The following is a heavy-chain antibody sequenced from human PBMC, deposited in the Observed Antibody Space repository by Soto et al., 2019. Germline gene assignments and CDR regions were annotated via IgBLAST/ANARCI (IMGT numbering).Heavy chain of an antibody. CDR3: TTGTRDSSGWDRDY. CDR2: IKSKTNGGTT. Sequence: GGSLRLSCAASGFTFSNAWMSWVRQAPGKGLEWVGRIKSKTNGGTTDYAAPVKGRFTISRDDTKNTLYLQMNSLKTEDTAVYYCTTGTRDSSGWDRDYWSQGTLVTVSS. J-gene: IGHJ4*02. CDR1: GFTFSNAW. D-gene: IGHD6-19*01. V-gene: IGHV3-15*01.